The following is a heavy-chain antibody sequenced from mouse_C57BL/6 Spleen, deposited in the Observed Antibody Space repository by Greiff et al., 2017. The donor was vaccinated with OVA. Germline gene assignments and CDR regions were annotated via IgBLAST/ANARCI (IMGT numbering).Heavy chain of an antibody. CDR1: GFNIKNTY. CDR2: IDPANGNT. Sequence: VQLQQSVAELVRPGASVKLSCTASGFNIKNTYMHRVKQRPEQGLEWIGRIDPANGNTNYAPKFQGKATITADTSSDTAYLQLSILTSEDTAIYYWASDRTGGYTMDYWGQGTSVTVSS. V-gene: IGHV14-3*01. J-gene: IGHJ4*01. CDR3: ASDRTGGYTMDY.